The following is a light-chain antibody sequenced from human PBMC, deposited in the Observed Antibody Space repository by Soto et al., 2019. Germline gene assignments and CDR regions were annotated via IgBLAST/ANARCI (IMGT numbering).Light chain of an antibody. CDR3: QQYGSSSWT. V-gene: IGKV3-20*01. CDR2: GAS. CDR1: QSVASNY. J-gene: IGKJ1*01. Sequence: EIVLTQSPGTLSLSPGERATLSCRASQSVASNYLAWYQQKPGQAPRLLIFGASTRATGIPDRFGGRGSGTDFALTITRLEPEDFAVYWCQQYGSSSWTFGQGTSVEIK.